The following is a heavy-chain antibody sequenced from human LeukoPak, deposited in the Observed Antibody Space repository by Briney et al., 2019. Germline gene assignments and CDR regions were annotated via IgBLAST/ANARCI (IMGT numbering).Heavy chain of an antibody. J-gene: IGHJ4*02. V-gene: IGHV4-39*07. CDR3: AREEPLGDPALGY. D-gene: IGHD2-21*02. CDR2: INHSGST. CDR1: GGSISSSSYY. Sequence: SETLSLTCTVSGGSISSSSYYWGWIRQPPGKGLEWIGEINHSGSTNYNPSLKSRVTISVDTSKNQFSLKLSPVTAADTAVYYCAREEPLGDPALGYWGQGTLVTVSS.